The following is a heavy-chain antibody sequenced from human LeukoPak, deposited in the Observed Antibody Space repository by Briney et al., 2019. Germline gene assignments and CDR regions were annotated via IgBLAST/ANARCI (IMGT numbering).Heavy chain of an antibody. CDR3: ALLWFGGNWFDP. J-gene: IGHJ5*02. Sequence: ASVKASCKASGGTFSSYTITWVRQAPGQGLEWMGRIIPMVGVSKYAENFQGRVTITADKSTNTAYMEMSSLRSEDTAIYYCALLWFGGNWFDPWGQGTLVTVSS. V-gene: IGHV1-69*02. CDR1: GGTFSSYT. D-gene: IGHD3-10*01. CDR2: IIPMVGVS.